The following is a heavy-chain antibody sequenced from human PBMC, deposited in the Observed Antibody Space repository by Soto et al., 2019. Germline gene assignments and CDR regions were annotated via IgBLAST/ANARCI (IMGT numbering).Heavy chain of an antibody. CDR3: ARFVRHQLPTIDF. CDR2: MNPESGNI. J-gene: IGHJ4*02. V-gene: IGHV1-8*01. Sequence: QVQLVQSGAEVKKPGASVRVSCKASGYTFTNYDINWVRQATGQGLEWMGWMNPESGNIGYAEKFQGRVTMTRDTSISTAYMDLIGLRSDDTAVYYCARFVRHQLPTIDFWGQGTLLTVSS. CDR1: GYTFTNYD. D-gene: IGHD2-2*01.